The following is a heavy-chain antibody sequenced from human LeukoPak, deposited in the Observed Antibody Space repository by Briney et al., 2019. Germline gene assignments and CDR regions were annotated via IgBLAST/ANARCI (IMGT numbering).Heavy chain of an antibody. D-gene: IGHD3-22*01. Sequence: GGSLRLSCAASGFTFSSYSMNWVRQAPGKGLEWVSSISSSSSYIYYADSVKGRFTISRDNAKNSLYLQMNSLRAEDTAVYYCARGQFRLSDYDSSAFDYWGQGTLVTVSS. CDR3: ARGQFRLSDYDSSAFDY. CDR2: ISSSSSYI. J-gene: IGHJ4*02. V-gene: IGHV3-21*01. CDR1: GFTFSSYS.